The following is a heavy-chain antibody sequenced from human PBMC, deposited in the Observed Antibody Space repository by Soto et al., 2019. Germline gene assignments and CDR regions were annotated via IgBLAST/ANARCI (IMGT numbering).Heavy chain of an antibody. Sequence: QVQLVQSGAEVKKPGSSVKVSCKASGGTFSSYAISWVRQAPGQGLEWMGGIIPIFGTANYAQKFQGRVTITADESTSTAYTELSSLRSEDTAVYYCARVHGSSTSCHAYDYYYGMDVWGQGTTVTVSS. J-gene: IGHJ6*02. V-gene: IGHV1-69*01. CDR1: GGTFSSYA. CDR3: ARVHGSSTSCHAYDYYYGMDV. D-gene: IGHD2-2*01. CDR2: IIPIFGTA.